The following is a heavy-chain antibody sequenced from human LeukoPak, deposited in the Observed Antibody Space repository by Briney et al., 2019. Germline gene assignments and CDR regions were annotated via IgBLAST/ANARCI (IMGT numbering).Heavy chain of an antibody. CDR1: GGSFSGYY. J-gene: IGHJ4*02. Sequence: SETLSLTCAVYGGSFSGYYWSWIRQPPRKGLEWIGEINHSGSTNYNPSLKSRVTISVDTSKNQFSLKLSSVTAADTAVYYCARDHYVWGSYRHFDYWGQGTLVTVSS. D-gene: IGHD3-16*02. CDR3: ARDHYVWGSYRHFDY. V-gene: IGHV4-34*01. CDR2: INHSGST.